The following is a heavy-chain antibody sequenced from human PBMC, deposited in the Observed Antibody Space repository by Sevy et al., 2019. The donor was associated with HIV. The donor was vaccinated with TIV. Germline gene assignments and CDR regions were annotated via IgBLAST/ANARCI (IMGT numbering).Heavy chain of an antibody. J-gene: IGHJ5*02. CDR3: ARGYEGGYYYGSGSYPGNWFDP. CDR1: GGSISSSSYY. V-gene: IGHV4-39*01. Sequence: SETLSLTCTVSGGSISSSSYYWGWIRQPPGKGLEWIGSIYYSGTTYYNPSLKSRVTMSVDTSKNQFSLKLSSVTAAVTAVYYCARGYEGGYYYGSGSYPGNWFDPWGQGTLVTVSS. D-gene: IGHD3-10*01. CDR2: IYYSGTT.